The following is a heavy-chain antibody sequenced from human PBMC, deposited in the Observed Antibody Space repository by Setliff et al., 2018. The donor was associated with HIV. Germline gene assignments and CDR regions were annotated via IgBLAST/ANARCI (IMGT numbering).Heavy chain of an antibody. V-gene: IGHV2-5*02. J-gene: IGHJ4*02. CDR1: GFSLTTSGVG. D-gene: IGHD2-15*01. Sequence: SGPTLVNPTQTLTLTCTFSGFSLTTSGVGVAWFRQPPGKALEWLALTYWDADKRYSPSLKSRLTISKDTSKHQVVLTVTNLEPVDTATHYCAHTHCSGASCYSLGAYSFDYWGQGTLVTVSS. CDR3: AHTHCSGASCYSLGAYSFDY. CDR2: TYWDADK.